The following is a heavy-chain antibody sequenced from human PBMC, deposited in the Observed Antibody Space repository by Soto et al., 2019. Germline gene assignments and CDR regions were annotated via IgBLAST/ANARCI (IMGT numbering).Heavy chain of an antibody. CDR3: ARDRREYCTNGVCYSDYYYYGMDV. D-gene: IGHD2-8*01. J-gene: IGHJ6*02. V-gene: IGHV4-4*02. Sequence: PSETLSLTCAVSGGSISSSNWCSLVRQPPGKGLEWIGDIYHSGSTNYNPSLKSRVTISVDKSKNQFSLKLSSVTAADTAVYYCARDRREYCTNGVCYSDYYYYGMDVWGQGTTVTVSS. CDR2: IYHSGST. CDR1: GGSISSSNW.